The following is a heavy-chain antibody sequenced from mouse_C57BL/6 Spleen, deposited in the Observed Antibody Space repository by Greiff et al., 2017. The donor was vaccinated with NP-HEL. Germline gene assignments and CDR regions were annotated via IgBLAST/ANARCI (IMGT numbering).Heavy chain of an antibody. CDR3: ARAVVAPHWYFDV. CDR1: GYAFTNYL. D-gene: IGHD1-1*01. V-gene: IGHV1-54*01. Sequence: VQLQQSGAELVRPGTSVKVSCKASGYAFTNYLIEWVKQRPGQGLEWIGVINPGSGGTNYNEKFKGKATLTADKSSSTAYMQLSSLTSEDSAVYFCARAVVAPHWYFDVWGTGTTVTVSS. CDR2: INPGSGGT. J-gene: IGHJ1*03.